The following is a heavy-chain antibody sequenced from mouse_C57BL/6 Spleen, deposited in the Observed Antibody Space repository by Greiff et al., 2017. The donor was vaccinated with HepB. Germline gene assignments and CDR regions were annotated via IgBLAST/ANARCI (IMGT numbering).Heavy chain of an antibody. CDR1: GYSITSGYY. CDR2: ISYDGSN. Sequence: EVKLVESGPGLVKPSQSLSLTCSVTGYSITSGYYWNWIRQFPGNKLEWMGYISYDGSNNYKPSLKNRISITRDPSTNQFFLTLNSVTAEDTATYYCAKGYYGSSYDYWGQGTTLTVSS. J-gene: IGHJ2*01. D-gene: IGHD1-1*01. CDR3: AKGYYGSSYDY. V-gene: IGHV3-6*01.